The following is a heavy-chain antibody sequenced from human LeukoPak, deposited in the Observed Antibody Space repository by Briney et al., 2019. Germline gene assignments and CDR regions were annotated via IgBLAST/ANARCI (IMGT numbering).Heavy chain of an antibody. V-gene: IGHV3-7*01. CDR2: IKHDGSEK. CDR3: ATDRGWRTSGYYLYYFEY. CDR1: GFIFTGYF. D-gene: IGHD3-3*01. Sequence: GGSLRLSCAASGFIFTGYFMSWVRQAPGKGLEWVASIKHDGSEKYYVDSVRGRFTISRDNTKNLLYLQMSSLRAEDTAVYYCATDRGWRTSGYYLYYFEYWGQGTLVTVAS. J-gene: IGHJ4*02.